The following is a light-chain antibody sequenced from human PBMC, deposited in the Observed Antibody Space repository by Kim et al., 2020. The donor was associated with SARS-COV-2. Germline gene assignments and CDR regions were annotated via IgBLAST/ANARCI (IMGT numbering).Light chain of an antibody. CDR3: QTCDIGLRV. J-gene: IGLJ2*01. V-gene: IGLV4-69*01. CDR1: SGNSTFT. Sequence: PVTLTCTLTSGNSTFTIAWHDPRPQQRPRYLMKVNIDGRHSQGYGIPDRFSGSSSGAERYLTISSLQSDDEADYYCQTCDIGLRVFGGGTKLTVL. CDR2: VNIDGRH.